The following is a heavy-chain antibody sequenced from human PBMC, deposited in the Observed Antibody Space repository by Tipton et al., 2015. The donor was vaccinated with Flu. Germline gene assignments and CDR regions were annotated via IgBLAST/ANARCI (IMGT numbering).Heavy chain of an antibody. V-gene: IGHV4-4*07. D-gene: IGHD6-13*01. J-gene: IGHJ4*02. CDR2: IYSSGSA. CDR3: AIDDFGSSWYGY. Sequence: TLSLTCTVSGGPLSSFYWNWIRQPAGKGLEWVGRIYSSGSASYNPSLKSRVTMSVDTSKNQFSLNLTSVTAADTAIYYCAIDDFGSSWYGYWGQGSLVTVSS. CDR1: GGPLSSFY.